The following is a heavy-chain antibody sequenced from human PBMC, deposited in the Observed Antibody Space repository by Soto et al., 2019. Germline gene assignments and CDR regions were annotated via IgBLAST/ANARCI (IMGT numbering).Heavy chain of an antibody. CDR1: GGSFSSGGYS. D-gene: IGHD1-26*01. J-gene: IGHJ3*02. V-gene: IGHV4-30-2*01. Sequence: QLQLQESGSGLVKPSQTLSLTCAVSGGSFSSGGYSWSWIRQPPGKGLEWIGYIYHSGGTNYNPSPKGPGTISVDRSKNQFSLKLSSVTAADTAVYYCARLVGATNAFDIWGQGSMVTVSS. CDR3: ARLVGATNAFDI. CDR2: IYHSGGT.